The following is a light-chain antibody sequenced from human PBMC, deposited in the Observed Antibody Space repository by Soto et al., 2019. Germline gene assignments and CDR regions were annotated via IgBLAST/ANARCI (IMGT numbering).Light chain of an antibody. Sequence: QCVHSPLPSASGTPGQRGIISCSGSSSNIGSSTVNWYQHLPGTAPKLLIYSHNERPSGVPDRFSGSKSGTSASLAISGLQSEDEADYFCAAWDDSLNGYVFGTGTKAPS. CDR3: AAWDDSLNGYV. J-gene: IGLJ1*01. V-gene: IGLV1-44*01. CDR1: SSNIGSST. CDR2: SHN.